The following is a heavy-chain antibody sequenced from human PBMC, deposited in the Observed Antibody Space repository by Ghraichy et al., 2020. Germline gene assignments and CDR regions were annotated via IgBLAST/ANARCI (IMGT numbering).Heavy chain of an antibody. J-gene: IGHJ3*01. CDR3: ARHHCAERDCWERPFDV. CDR2: IYSSGTT. Sequence: SETLSLTCAVSGVSFASRDDYWSWVRQRPGKGLEWIGYIYSSGTTYSNPSLTSRVVISIDISKNQFSLKLSSVSAADTAVYYCARHHCAERDCWERPFDVWGQGSTVTVSS. CDR1: GVSFASRDDY. V-gene: IGHV4-31*11. D-gene: IGHD2-21*01.